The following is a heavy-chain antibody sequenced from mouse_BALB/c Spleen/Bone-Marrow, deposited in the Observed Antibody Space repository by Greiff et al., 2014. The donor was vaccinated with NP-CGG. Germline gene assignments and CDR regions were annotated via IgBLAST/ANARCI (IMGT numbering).Heavy chain of an antibody. J-gene: IGHJ4*01. CDR1: GFTFSRYG. V-gene: IGHV5-6*01. CDR2: ISSGGSYT. D-gene: IGHD2-1*01. Sequence: EVQRVESGGDLVKPGGSLKLSCAASGFTFSRYGMSWVRQTPDKRLEWVANISSGGSYTYYPDGVKGRFTISRDNAKNTLYLHMSSLKSEDTAMYYCARQYGNLGVMDYWGQGTSVTVSS. CDR3: ARQYGNLGVMDY.